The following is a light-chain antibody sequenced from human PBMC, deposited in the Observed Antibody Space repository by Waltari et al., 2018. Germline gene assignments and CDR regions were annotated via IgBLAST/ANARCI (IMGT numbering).Light chain of an antibody. Sequence: FMLTQPHSVSASPGKTVTLSCTGTGGSIANNYVQWYLQRPGSAPNTVIYEDDHRPSGVPDRFAGSIYISSNSAFLTISGLRTEDEADYYCQSYDTSHNWVFGGGTKLTVL. V-gene: IGLV6-57*02. CDR1: GGSIANNY. J-gene: IGLJ3*02. CDR3: QSYDTSHNWV. CDR2: EDD.